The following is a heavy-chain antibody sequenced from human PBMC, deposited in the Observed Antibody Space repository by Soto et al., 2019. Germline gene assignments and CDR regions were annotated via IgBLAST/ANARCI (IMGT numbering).Heavy chain of an antibody. CDR3: ARLASGWPYYYFDF. Sequence: SETLSLTCAVYGGSFSGYYWSWIRQPPGKGLEWIGEINHSGSTNYNPSLKSRVTISVDTSKNQFSLKLSSVTAADTAVYYCARLASGWPYYYFDFWGRGTPVTVSS. J-gene: IGHJ2*01. V-gene: IGHV4-34*01. CDR2: INHSGST. CDR1: GGSFSGYY. D-gene: IGHD6-19*01.